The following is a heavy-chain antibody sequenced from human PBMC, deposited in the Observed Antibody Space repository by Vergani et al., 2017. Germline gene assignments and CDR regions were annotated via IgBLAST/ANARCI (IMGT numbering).Heavy chain of an antibody. V-gene: IGHV3-49*03. J-gene: IGHJ1*01. CDR1: GFTFGYYA. Sequence: EVQLVESGGDLVQPGRSLRLSCTASGFTFGYYAMDWFRQAPGQGLEWVGGIRSKAYGQATIYAASVKGRFTISRDDSQTTVFLQMNSLRADDSAVYYCTKAGQYDSDNFHDSWGQGALVTVAS. CDR3: TKAGQYDSDNFHDS. D-gene: IGHD3-22*01. CDR2: IRSKAYGQAT.